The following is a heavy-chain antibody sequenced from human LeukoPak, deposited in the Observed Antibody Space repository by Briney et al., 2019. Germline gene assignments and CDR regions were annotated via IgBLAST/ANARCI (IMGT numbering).Heavy chain of an antibody. V-gene: IGHV1-2*02. CDR3: ARESRYCSSTSCLSYYFDY. Sequence: ASVKVSCKASGYTFTGYYMHWVRQAPGQGLEWMGWINPNSGGTNYAQKFQGRVTMTRDTSISTACMELSRLRSDDTAVYYCARESRYCSSTSCLSYYFDYWGQGTLVTVSS. D-gene: IGHD2-2*01. CDR2: INPNSGGT. J-gene: IGHJ4*02. CDR1: GYTFTGYY.